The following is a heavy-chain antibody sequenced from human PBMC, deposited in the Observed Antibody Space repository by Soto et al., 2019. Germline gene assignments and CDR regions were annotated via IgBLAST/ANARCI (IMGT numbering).Heavy chain of an antibody. CDR2: VRSKAYGGTT. CDR3: TRTVGTTWMENWFDP. CDR1: GFTFGDYA. D-gene: IGHD1-7*01. Sequence: GGSLRLSCTASGFTFGDYAMSWVRQAPGKGLEWVGFVRSKAYGGTTEYAASVKGRFTISRDDSKSIAYLQMNSLKTEDTAVYYCTRTVGTTWMENWFDPWGQGTLVTVPQ. V-gene: IGHV3-49*04. J-gene: IGHJ5*02.